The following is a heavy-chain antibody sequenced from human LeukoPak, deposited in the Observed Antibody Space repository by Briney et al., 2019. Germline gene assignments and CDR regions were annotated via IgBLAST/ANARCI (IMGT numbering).Heavy chain of an antibody. CDR2: ISYDGSNK. V-gene: IGHV3-30-3*01. Sequence: PGGSLRLSCAASGFTFSSYAMHWVRQAPGKGLEWVAVISYDGSNKYYADSVKGRFTISRDNAKNSLYLQMNSLRAEDTAVYYCARLSSSWDDAFDIWGQGTMVTVSS. D-gene: IGHD6-13*01. J-gene: IGHJ3*02. CDR1: GFTFSSYA. CDR3: ARLSSSWDDAFDI.